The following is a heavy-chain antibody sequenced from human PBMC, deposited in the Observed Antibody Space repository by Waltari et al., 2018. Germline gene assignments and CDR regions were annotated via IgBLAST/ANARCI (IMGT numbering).Heavy chain of an antibody. V-gene: IGHV3-23*04. Sequence: EVQLVESGGGLVQPGGSLRLSCEASGFTFGMSAMTWVRQVPGKGLEWLSAMSGGGGSTYYADSVQGRFIISRDPSKNTLFLQLNSLRVEDTAVYFCAKTLSDPSVGGLDVWGQGTPVTVSS. J-gene: IGHJ6*02. D-gene: IGHD1-26*01. CDR1: GFTFGMSA. CDR2: MSGGGGST. CDR3: AKTLSDPSVGGLDV.